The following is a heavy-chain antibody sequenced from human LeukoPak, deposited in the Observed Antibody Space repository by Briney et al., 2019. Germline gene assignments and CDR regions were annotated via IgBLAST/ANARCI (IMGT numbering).Heavy chain of an antibody. J-gene: IGHJ4*02. CDR2: ISGSDART. V-gene: IGHV3-23*01. Sequence: GGSLRLSCAASGFTFSSYAMSWVRQAPGKGLEWVSAISGSDARTYYADSVKGRFTISRDNSKNTLYLQMSSLRAEDTAVYYCAKPLSGWYSFDYWGQGTLVTVSS. D-gene: IGHD6-19*01. CDR3: AKPLSGWYSFDY. CDR1: GFTFSSYA.